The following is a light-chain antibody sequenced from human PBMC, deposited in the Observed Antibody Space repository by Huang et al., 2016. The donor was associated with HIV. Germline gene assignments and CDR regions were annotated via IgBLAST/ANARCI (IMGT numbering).Light chain of an antibody. CDR2: DAA. Sequence: DTQMTQSPSSLSASVGDRVTITCRASQTISTYLNWYQQKPGKAHKLLLYDAASLQSGVPSRFSGSGSGTDFTLTISSLQPEDFATYYCQQSHSTPRTFGLGSKVEIK. J-gene: IGKJ1*01. V-gene: IGKV1-39*01. CDR1: QTISTY. CDR3: QQSHSTPRT.